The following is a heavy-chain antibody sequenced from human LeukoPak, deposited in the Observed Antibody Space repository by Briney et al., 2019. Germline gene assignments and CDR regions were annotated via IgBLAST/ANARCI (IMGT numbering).Heavy chain of an antibody. J-gene: IGHJ4*02. V-gene: IGHV1-69*04. CDR3: AREPWDRIVVVTAIDY. D-gene: IGHD2-21*02. CDR1: GGTFSSYA. Sequence: GASVKVSCKASGGTFSSYAISWVRQAPGQGLEWMGRIIPILGIANYAQKFQGRVTITADKSTSTAYMELSSLRSEDTAVYYCAREPWDRIVVVTAIDYWGQGTLVTVSS. CDR2: IIPILGIA.